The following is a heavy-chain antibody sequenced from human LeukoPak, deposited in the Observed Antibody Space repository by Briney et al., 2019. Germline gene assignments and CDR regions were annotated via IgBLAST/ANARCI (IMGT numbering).Heavy chain of an antibody. V-gene: IGHV4-39*01. D-gene: IGHD1-20*01. J-gene: IGHJ4*02. CDR2: IFYSGST. CDR1: GGSISSSNYF. Sequence: WETLSLTCSVSGGSISSSNYFWGWIRQPPGQGLEWIGSIFYSGSTYYNPSLKGRVTISADTSKNQLSLKLSSVTATDTAVYYCASVDYNWNDFHFWGQGTLV. CDR3: ASVDYNWNDFHF.